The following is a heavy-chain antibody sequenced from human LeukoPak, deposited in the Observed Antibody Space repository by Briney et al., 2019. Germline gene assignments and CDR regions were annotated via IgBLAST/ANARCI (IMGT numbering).Heavy chain of an antibody. CDR2: INPNSGGT. CDR3: AREMKITMVRGVIGVY. J-gene: IGHJ4*02. Sequence: ASVKVSCKASGYTFTGYYMHWVRQAPGQGLEWMGWINPNSGGTNYAQKFQGRVTMTRDTSISTAYMELSSLRSEDTAVYYCAREMKITMVRGVIGVYWGQGTLVTVSS. CDR1: GYTFTGYY. D-gene: IGHD3-10*01. V-gene: IGHV1-2*02.